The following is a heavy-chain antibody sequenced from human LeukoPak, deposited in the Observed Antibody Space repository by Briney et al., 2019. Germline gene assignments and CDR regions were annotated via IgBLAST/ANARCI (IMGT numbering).Heavy chain of an antibody. CDR2: INPSGGST. CDR1: GYSFTSYS. J-gene: IGHJ4*02. CDR3: ARDMGKWLRLAAFDY. Sequence: ASVKASCKTSGYSFTSYSITWVRQAPGQGLEWMGIINPSGGSTSYAQKFQGRVTMTRDTSTSTVYMELSSLRSEDTAVYYCARDMGKWLRLAAFDYWGQGTLVTVSS. D-gene: IGHD5-12*01. V-gene: IGHV1-46*01.